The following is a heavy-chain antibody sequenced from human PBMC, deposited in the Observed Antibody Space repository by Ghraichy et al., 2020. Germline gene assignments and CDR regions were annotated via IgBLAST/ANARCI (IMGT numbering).Heavy chain of an antibody. CDR3: ARDGVPDGDYQYYDDYYMDV. J-gene: IGHJ6*03. Sequence: GGSLRLSCAASGFTFSSYGMRWVRQAPGKGLEWVAVIWYDGSNKYYADSVKGRFTISRDNSKNTLYLQMNSLRAEDTAVYYCARDGVPDGDYQYYDDYYMDVWGKGTTVTVPS. D-gene: IGHD4-17*01. V-gene: IGHV3-33*01. CDR1: GFTFSSYG. CDR2: IWYDGSNK.